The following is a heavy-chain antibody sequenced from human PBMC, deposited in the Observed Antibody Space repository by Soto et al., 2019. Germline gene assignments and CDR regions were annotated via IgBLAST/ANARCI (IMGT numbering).Heavy chain of an antibody. V-gene: IGHV3-30*18. CDR2: ISYDGSNK. D-gene: IGHD2-21*01. Sequence: QVQLVESGGGVVQPGRSLRLSCAASGFTFSSYGMHWVRQAPGKGLEWVAVISYDGSNKYYADSVKGRFTISRDNSKNTLYLQMNSLRAEDTAVYYCAKSGGGCSVGMDVWGQGTTVTVSS. CDR3: AKSGGGCSVGMDV. CDR1: GFTFSSYG. J-gene: IGHJ6*02.